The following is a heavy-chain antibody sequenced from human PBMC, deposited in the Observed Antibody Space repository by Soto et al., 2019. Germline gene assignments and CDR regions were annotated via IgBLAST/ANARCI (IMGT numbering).Heavy chain of an antibody. D-gene: IGHD6-19*01. CDR2: INHNGST. CDR1: GGSFSNYY. Sequence: QVQLQQWGAGLLKPSETLSLTCAIYGGSFSNYYWNWIRQPPGKGLELMGKINHNGSTNYSPSLKRRPTISVDTSTNQFSLKLISVTAADTAVYFCGRGRGYSNAWGSYYSGMDVWGQGTTVTVSS. CDR3: GRGRGYSNAWGSYYSGMDV. J-gene: IGHJ6*02. V-gene: IGHV4-34*01.